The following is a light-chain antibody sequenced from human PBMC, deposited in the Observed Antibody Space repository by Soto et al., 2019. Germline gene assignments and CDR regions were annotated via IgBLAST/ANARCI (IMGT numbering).Light chain of an antibody. CDR2: DAS. V-gene: IGKV3-11*01. CDR1: QSVSSY. Sequence: EIVLTQSPATLSLSPGERATLSCRASQSVSSYLAWYQQKPAQAPRLLIYDASNRATGIPARFSGSGSGTDFTLTISSLEPEDFAVYSCQQRSNWPPLTFGGGTKVEIK. J-gene: IGKJ4*01. CDR3: QQRSNWPPLT.